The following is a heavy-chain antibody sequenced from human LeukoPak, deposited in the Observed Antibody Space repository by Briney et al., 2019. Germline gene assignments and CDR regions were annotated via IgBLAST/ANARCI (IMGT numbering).Heavy chain of an antibody. J-gene: IGHJ6*02. CDR3: ARDNSWTYYYYGMDV. Sequence: GRSLRLSCAASGFTFSSYGMHWVRQAPGKGLEWVAVIWYDGSNKYYADSVKGRFTISRDNSKNTLYLQMNSLRAEDTAVYYCARDNSWTYYYYGMDVWGQGTTVTVSS. CDR2: IWYDGSNK. CDR1: GFTFSSYG. V-gene: IGHV3-33*01. D-gene: IGHD6-13*01.